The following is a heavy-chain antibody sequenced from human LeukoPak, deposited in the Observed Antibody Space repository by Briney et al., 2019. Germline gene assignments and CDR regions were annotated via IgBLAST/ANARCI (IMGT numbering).Heavy chain of an antibody. J-gene: IGHJ3*02. CDR2: INSDGSST. D-gene: IGHD4-23*01. CDR3: SSGNSHAFAI. V-gene: IGHV3-74*01. Sequence: GGSLRLSCAASGFTFSSYWMHWVRQAPGKGLVWVSRINSDGSSTSYADSVKGRFTISRDNAKNTLYLQMNNLRAEDTAVYYCSSGNSHAFAIWGQGTMVTVSS. CDR1: GFTFSSYW.